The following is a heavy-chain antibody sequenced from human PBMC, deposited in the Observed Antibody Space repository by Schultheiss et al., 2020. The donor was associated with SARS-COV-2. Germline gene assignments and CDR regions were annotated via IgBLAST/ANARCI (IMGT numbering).Heavy chain of an antibody. CDR1: GFTFSSYA. CDR3: ARDLGQRAA. CDR2: ISGSGGST. J-gene: IGHJ5*02. Sequence: GGSLRLSCAASGFTFSSYAMSWVRQAPGKGLEWVSAISGSGGSTYYADSVKGRFTISRDNAKNSLFLEMNSLRVDDTAVYFCARDLGQRAAWGQGTLVTVSS. V-gene: IGHV3-23*01. D-gene: IGHD3-16*01.